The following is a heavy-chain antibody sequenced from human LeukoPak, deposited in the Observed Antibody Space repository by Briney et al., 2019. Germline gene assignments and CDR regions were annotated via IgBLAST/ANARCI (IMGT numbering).Heavy chain of an antibody. J-gene: IGHJ3*02. CDR1: GFTFSSYS. D-gene: IGHD2-2*01. CDR3: ARGDSPLVVPAATWAFDI. Sequence: GGSLRLSCAASGFTFSSYSMNWVRQAPGKGLKWVSSISSSSSYIYYADSVKGRFTISRDNAKNSLYLQMNSLRAEDTAVYYCARGDSPLVVPAATWAFDIWGQGTMVTVSS. CDR2: ISSSSSYI. V-gene: IGHV3-21*01.